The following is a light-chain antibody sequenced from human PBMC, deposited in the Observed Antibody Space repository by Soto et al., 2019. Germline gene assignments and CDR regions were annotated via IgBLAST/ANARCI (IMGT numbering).Light chain of an antibody. V-gene: IGLV1-40*01. J-gene: IGLJ3*02. CDR2: GND. CDR3: QSYDSSLSGSGV. CDR1: SSNIGAGYD. Sequence: QTVVTQPPSVSGAPGQTVTISCTGSSSNIGAGYDVHWYQQFPGTAPKLLIYGNDNRPSGVPDRFSGSNSGTSASLAITGLQAEDEAEYYCQSYDSSLSGSGVFGGGTKLTVL.